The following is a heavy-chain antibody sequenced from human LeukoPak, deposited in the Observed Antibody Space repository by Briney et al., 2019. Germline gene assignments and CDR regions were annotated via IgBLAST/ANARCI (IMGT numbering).Heavy chain of an antibody. J-gene: IGHJ3*02. CDR1: GGSISSSSYY. Sequence: PSETLSLTCTVSGGSISSSSYYWGWIRQPPGKGLESIGSIYYSGNTYYNPSLKSRVTISVDTSKNQFSLKLSSVTAADTAVYYCARHDNWNDVDNAFDIWGQGTMVTVSS. D-gene: IGHD1-1*01. CDR2: IYYSGNT. CDR3: ARHDNWNDVDNAFDI. V-gene: IGHV4-39*01.